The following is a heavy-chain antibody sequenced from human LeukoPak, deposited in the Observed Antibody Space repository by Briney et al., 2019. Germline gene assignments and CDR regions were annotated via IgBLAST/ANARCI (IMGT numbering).Heavy chain of an antibody. V-gene: IGHV3-73*01. CDR2: IRSKADNYAK. J-gene: IGHJ4*02. CDR1: GFTFSDSA. Sequence: PGGSLRLSCAASGFTFSDSAMHWVRQASGKGLEWVGRIRSKADNYAKEFGASVKGRFTISRDDSKNTAYLQMNSLKTEDTAVYYCTGGTTVTTLDYWGQGTLVTVSS. CDR3: TGGTTVTTLDY. D-gene: IGHD4-17*01.